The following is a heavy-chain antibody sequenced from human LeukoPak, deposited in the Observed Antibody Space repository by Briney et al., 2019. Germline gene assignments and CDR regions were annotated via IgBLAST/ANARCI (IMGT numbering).Heavy chain of an antibody. CDR3: AKDWYYYGSGSYYNGPLDY. V-gene: IGHV3-30*04. J-gene: IGHJ4*02. Sequence: GGSLRLSCAASGFTFSSYTMHWVRQAPGKGLEWVAVISYDGNDKYYADSVKGRFTISRDNSKNTLYLQMNSLRAEDTAVYYCAKDWYYYGSGSYYNGPLDYWGQGTLVTVSS. CDR2: ISYDGNDK. D-gene: IGHD3-10*01. CDR1: GFTFSSYT.